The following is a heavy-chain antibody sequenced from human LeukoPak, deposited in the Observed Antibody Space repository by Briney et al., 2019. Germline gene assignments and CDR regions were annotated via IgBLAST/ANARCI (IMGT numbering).Heavy chain of an antibody. CDR1: GFTFSSYA. CDR2: ISGSGGST. Sequence: GGSLRLSCAASGFTFSSYAMSWVRQAPGKGLEWVSAISGSGGSTYYADSVKGRFTISRDNSKNTLYLQMNSLRAEDTAVYYCAKHMRFWYSSHYYYMDVWGKGTTVTISS. CDR3: AKHMRFWYSSHYYYMDV. V-gene: IGHV3-23*01. J-gene: IGHJ6*03. D-gene: IGHD5-18*01.